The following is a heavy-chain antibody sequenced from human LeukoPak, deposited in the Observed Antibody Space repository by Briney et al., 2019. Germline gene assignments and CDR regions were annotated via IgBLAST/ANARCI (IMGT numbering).Heavy chain of an antibody. CDR2: INHSGST. CDR1: GGSISSSRDY. Sequence: SETLSLTCIVSGGSISSSRDYWSWIRQPPGKGLEWIGEINHSGSTNYNPSLKSRVTISVDTSKNQFSLKLSSVTAADTAVYYCARGNSYGYRAHWFDPWGQGTLVTVSS. CDR3: ARGNSYGYRAHWFDP. D-gene: IGHD5-18*01. J-gene: IGHJ5*02. V-gene: IGHV4-39*07.